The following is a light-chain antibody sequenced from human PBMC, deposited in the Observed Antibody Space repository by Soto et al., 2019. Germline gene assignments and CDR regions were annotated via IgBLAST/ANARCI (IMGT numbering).Light chain of an antibody. Sequence: QSALTQPLSASGSPGQSVTISCTGTSSDVGGYNYVSWYQQHPGKAPKLMIYDVTKRPSGVPDRFSRSKSDNTASLTISGLQAEDEADYYCCSYAGSYTSYVVFGGGTKLTVL. CDR2: DVT. CDR3: CSYAGSYTSYVV. CDR1: SSDVGGYNY. V-gene: IGLV2-11*01. J-gene: IGLJ2*01.